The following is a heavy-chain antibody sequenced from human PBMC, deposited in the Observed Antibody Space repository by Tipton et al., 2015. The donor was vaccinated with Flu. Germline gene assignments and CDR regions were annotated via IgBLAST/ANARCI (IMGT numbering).Heavy chain of an antibody. CDR3: AKDSGPRVSEWLGY. Sequence: QVQLVQSGGGLVKPGGSLRLSCAASGFTFRSFAMHWVRQAPGKGLEWLAVVSYGGRDKYYGNSVKGRFTISRDNVKNTLYLQMNSLTVEDTAMYYCAKDSGPRVSEWLGYWGQGTQVTVSS. J-gene: IGHJ4*02. CDR2: VSYGGRDK. CDR1: GFTFRSFA. V-gene: IGHV3-30*18. D-gene: IGHD3-3*01.